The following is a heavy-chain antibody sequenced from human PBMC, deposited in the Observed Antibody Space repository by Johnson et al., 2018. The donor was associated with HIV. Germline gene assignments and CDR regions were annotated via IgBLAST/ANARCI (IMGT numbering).Heavy chain of an antibody. D-gene: IGHD1-26*01. Sequence: VHLVESGGGLVQPGGSLRLSCIASGFTFSNYWMSWVRQAPGKGLEWVANIKEDGNDEYYVDSLRGLFTIYRDNAKNSMYLQMDNLRIEDTAVYYCAKEHIGSFHDACDIWGQGTMVTVSS. CDR3: AKEHIGSFHDACDI. V-gene: IGHV3-7*05. CDR1: GFTFSNYW. J-gene: IGHJ3*02. CDR2: IKEDGNDE.